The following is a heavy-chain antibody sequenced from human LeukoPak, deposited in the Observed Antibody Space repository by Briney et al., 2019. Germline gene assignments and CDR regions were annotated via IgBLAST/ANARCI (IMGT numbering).Heavy chain of an antibody. D-gene: IGHD3-10*01. CDR1: GFSLSTRGVG. V-gene: IGHV2-5*02. Sequence: SGPTLVNPTQTLTLTCTLSGFSLSTRGVGVGWIRQPPGKALEWLALTYWDDDKRYSPSLKSRLTITKDTSKNQVVLTITNMDPVDTATYYCAHRGSLLAFDPWGQGTLVTVSS. CDR3: AHRGSLLAFDP. CDR2: TYWDDDK. J-gene: IGHJ5*02.